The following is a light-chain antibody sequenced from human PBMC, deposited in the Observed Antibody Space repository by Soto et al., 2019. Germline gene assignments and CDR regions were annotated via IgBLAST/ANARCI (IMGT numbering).Light chain of an antibody. CDR3: QQYNNWPPWT. J-gene: IGKJ1*01. CDR1: QTINNN. Sequence: VMTQAPATLSVSPGERATLSCRASQTINNNIAWYQLKDGQVPRLLIYGASTRATDIPARFSGSGSGTDFTLTISSLQSEDFAVYYCQQYNNWPPWTFGQGTKVDIK. CDR2: GAS. V-gene: IGKV3-15*01.